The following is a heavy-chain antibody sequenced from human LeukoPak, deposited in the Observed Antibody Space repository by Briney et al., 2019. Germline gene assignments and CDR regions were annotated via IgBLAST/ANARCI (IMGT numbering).Heavy chain of an antibody. D-gene: IGHD1-26*01. CDR2: ISGSGGNT. J-gene: IGHJ4*02. CDR3: AKGGKWDVTPFDY. V-gene: IGHV3-23*01. Sequence: GGSLRLSCTASGFSFSSYAMSWVRQAPGKGLEWVSAISGSGGNTYYADPVKGRFTISRDNSKNTLFLQMNSLRADDTAVYYCAKGGKWDVTPFDYWGQGTLVTVSS. CDR1: GFSFSSYA.